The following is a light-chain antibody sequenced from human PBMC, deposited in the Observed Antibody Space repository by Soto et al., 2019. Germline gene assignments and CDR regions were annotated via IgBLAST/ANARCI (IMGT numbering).Light chain of an antibody. Sequence: DIQMTHSPSSLSASVGDRVTITCQASQNINNYLNWYQQKPGRAPKLLIYDASNLEAGVPSRFRGSGSVTDFTFTISRLRPEDIATYYCQQYENLPTFGQGTRLEI. J-gene: IGKJ5*01. CDR3: QQYENLPT. CDR2: DAS. CDR1: QNINNY. V-gene: IGKV1-33*01.